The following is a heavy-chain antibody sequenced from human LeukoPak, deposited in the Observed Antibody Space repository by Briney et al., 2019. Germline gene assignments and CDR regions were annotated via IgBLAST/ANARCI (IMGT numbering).Heavy chain of an antibody. V-gene: IGHV3-30-3*02. D-gene: IGHD2-2*01. J-gene: IGHJ4*02. Sequence: GGSLRLSCAASGFTFSSYAMHWVRQAPGKGLEWVAVISYDGSNKYYADSVKGRFTISRDNSKNTLYLQMNSLRAEDTAVYYCAKSMLGYCSSTSCHSWGQGTLVTVSS. CDR2: ISYDGSNK. CDR1: GFTFSSYA. CDR3: AKSMLGYCSSTSCHS.